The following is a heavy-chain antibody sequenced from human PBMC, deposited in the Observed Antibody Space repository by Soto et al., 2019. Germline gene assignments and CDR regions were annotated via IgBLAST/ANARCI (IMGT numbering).Heavy chain of an antibody. CDR3: AHRPPFADYYLDY. CDR2: IYCNGET. J-gene: IGHJ4*02. CDR1: GFSLSTGGVG. D-gene: IGHD3-10*01. Sequence: SGPTLVNPTQTLTLTCNFSGFSLSTGGVGVAWVRQPPGKALEWLTLIYCNGETRTRPSLENRLTVTKDASKNQVALTMTNLDPADTATYYCAHRPPFADYYLDYWGQGIRVTVSS. V-gene: IGHV2-5*01.